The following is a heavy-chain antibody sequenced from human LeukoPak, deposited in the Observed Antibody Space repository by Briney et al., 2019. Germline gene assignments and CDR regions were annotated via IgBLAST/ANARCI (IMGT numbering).Heavy chain of an antibody. CDR2: IYSGGST. J-gene: IGHJ3*02. Sequence: GGSLRLSCAASGFTVSSNYMSWVRQAPGKGLEWASVIYSGGSTYYADSVKGRFTISRDNSKNTLYLQMNSLRAEDTAVYYCARAPFDAFDIWGQGTMVTVSS. CDR3: ARAPFDAFDI. CDR1: GFTVSSNY. V-gene: IGHV3-66*02.